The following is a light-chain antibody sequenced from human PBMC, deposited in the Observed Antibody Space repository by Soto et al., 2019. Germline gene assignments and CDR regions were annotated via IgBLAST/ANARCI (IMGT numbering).Light chain of an antibody. CDR1: SSDVGSHKL. V-gene: IGLV2-23*01. Sequence: QSALTQPASVSGSPGQSISISCTGTSSDVGSHKLVSWYQHHPGKAPKLIIYDATKRPSGVSDRFSGSKSDNTASLTISGLQTEDEAHYFCSSFGPPHNWAFGGGTKLTVL. CDR2: DAT. J-gene: IGLJ3*02. CDR3: SSFGPPHNWA.